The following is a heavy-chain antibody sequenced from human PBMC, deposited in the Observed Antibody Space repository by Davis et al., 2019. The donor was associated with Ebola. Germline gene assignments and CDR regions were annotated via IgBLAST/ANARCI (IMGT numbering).Heavy chain of an antibody. Sequence: GESLKISCAASGFTFSNYAMSWVRQAPGKGLEWVSGISGSVGNTYYADSAKGRFTISRDNSKNTLYLQMNSLRAEDTAVYYCAKGGSSSGRGGYFDYWGQGTLVTVSS. CDR1: GFTFSNYA. D-gene: IGHD6-6*01. CDR2: ISGSVGNT. V-gene: IGHV3-23*01. J-gene: IGHJ4*02. CDR3: AKGGSSSGRGGYFDY.